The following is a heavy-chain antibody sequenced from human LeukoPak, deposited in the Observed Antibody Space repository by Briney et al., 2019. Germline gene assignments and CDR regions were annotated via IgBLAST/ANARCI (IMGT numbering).Heavy chain of an antibody. CDR3: ASWGYCSSTSCYIFDY. Sequence: SETLSLTCAVYGGSFSGYYWGWIRQPPGQGLKWFGSIYHSGSTYYNPSLKSRVTISVDTSKNQFSLKLSSVTAADTAVYYCASWGYCSSTSCYIFDYWGQGTLVTVSS. J-gene: IGHJ4*02. V-gene: IGHV4-38-2*01. CDR2: IYHSGST. D-gene: IGHD2-2*02. CDR1: GGSFSGYY.